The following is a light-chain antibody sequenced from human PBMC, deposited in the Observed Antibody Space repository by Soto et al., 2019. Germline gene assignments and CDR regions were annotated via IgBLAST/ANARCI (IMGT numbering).Light chain of an antibody. CDR1: SSNVGKNI. CDR2: STD. V-gene: IGLV1-44*01. Sequence: QSVLTQPRSACGTPGETVTISCSGSSSNVGKNIVNWYQQVPGTAPKLLIYSTDQRPSGVPDRFSGSKSGTSASLAISGLQSEDEADYYCAAWDDGRNDLYVIGSGTKVTVL. CDR3: AAWDDGRNDLYV. J-gene: IGLJ1*01.